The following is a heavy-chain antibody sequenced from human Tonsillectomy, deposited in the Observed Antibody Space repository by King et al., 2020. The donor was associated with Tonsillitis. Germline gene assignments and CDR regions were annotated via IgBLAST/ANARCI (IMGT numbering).Heavy chain of an antibody. D-gene: IGHD6-25*01. CDR3: ARDRDGIVAVDF. J-gene: IGHJ4*02. Sequence: VQLVESGAEVKKPGASVKVSCKASGYTFSSYDINWVRQAPGQGLEWMGWINPDNGGTIYAQHFQGRVTMTRDTSISTAYMELTSLRSDDTAVYYCARDRDGIVAVDFWGQGTLVTVSS. V-gene: IGHV1-2*02. CDR1: GYTFSSYD. CDR2: INPDNGGT.